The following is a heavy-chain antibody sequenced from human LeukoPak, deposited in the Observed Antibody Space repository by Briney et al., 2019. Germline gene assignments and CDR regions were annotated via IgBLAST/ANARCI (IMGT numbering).Heavy chain of an antibody. CDR2: IYYSGST. CDR3: ARDDYGDPTYYYGMDV. Sequence: PSETLSLTCTVSGGSISSYYWSWIRQPPGRGLEWIGYIYYSGSTNYNPSLKSRVTISVDTSKNQFSLKLSSVTAADTAVYYCARDDYGDPTYYYGMDVWGQGTTVTVSS. V-gene: IGHV4-59*01. J-gene: IGHJ6*02. D-gene: IGHD4-17*01. CDR1: GGSISSYY.